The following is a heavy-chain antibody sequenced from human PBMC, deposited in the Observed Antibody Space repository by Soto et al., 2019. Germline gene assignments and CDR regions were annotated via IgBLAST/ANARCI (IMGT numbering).Heavy chain of an antibody. Sequence: EVQLLESGGGLVRPGGSLRLSCAASGFTFSSYAVSWVRQAPGKGLDWVSIVSGGGGTTYYADSVKGRFTISRDNSKNTLYLQMNSLRAEDTAIYYCAKDHGYGNSPPDSWGQGTLVTVSS. CDR2: VSGGGGTT. CDR1: GFTFSSYA. D-gene: IGHD6-13*01. V-gene: IGHV3-23*01. CDR3: AKDHGYGNSPPDS. J-gene: IGHJ4*02.